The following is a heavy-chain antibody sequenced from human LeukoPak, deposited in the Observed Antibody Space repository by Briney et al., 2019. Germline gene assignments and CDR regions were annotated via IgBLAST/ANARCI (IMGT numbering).Heavy chain of an antibody. D-gene: IGHD1-26*01. CDR3: ARHSGSRSYYFDY. Sequence: GESLKISCKGSGYSFTSYWIGWVRQMPGKGLEWMGVIHPGDSDTRYSPSFQGQVTISADKSISTAYLQWSSLKASDTAMYYCARHSGSRSYYFDYWGQGTLVTVSS. CDR2: IHPGDSDT. J-gene: IGHJ4*02. V-gene: IGHV5-51*01. CDR1: GYSFTSYW.